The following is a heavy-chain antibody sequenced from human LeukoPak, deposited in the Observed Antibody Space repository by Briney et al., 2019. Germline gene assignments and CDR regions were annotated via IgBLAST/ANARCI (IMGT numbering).Heavy chain of an antibody. CDR3: ARDTWMSNDRHAGRSAFDI. J-gene: IGHJ3*02. Sequence: PGGSLRLSCAASGFSFSTYAMSWVRQAPWKGLEWVSVISRHGDTTFYTDSVKGRFTISRDNSKNTLYLQMNSLRTEDTAVYYCARDTWMSNDRHAGRSAFDIWGQGTMVTVSS. D-gene: IGHD1-1*01. CDR1: GFSFSTYA. V-gene: IGHV3-23*01. CDR2: ISRHGDTT.